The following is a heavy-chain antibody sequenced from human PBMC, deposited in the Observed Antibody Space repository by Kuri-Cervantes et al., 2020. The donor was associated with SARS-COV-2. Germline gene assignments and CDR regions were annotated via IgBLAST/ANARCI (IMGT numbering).Heavy chain of an antibody. CDR1: GFTFSSYG. CDR3: AKDRSSSWLWYFDL. J-gene: IGHJ2*01. D-gene: IGHD6-13*01. Sequence: GESLKISCAASGFTFSSYGMHWVRQAPGKGLEWVAFIRYDGSNKYYADSVKGRFTISRDNSKNTLCLQMNSLRAEDTAVYYCAKDRSSSWLWYFDLWGRGTLVTVSS. CDR2: IRYDGSNK. V-gene: IGHV3-30*02.